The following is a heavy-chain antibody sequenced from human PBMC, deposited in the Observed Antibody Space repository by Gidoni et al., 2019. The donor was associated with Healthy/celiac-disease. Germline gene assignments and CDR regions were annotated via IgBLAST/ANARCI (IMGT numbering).Heavy chain of an antibody. CDR1: GGSISSSSYY. D-gene: IGHD5-18*01. CDR3: ARRSWIQLWVY. V-gene: IGHV4-39*01. CDR2: IYYSGST. Sequence: QLQLQESGPGLVKPSETLSLTCTVSGGSISSSSYYWGWIRQPPGKGLEWIGSIYYSGSTYYNPSLKSRVTISVDTSKNQFSLKLSSVTAADTAVYYCARRSWIQLWVYWGQGTLVTVSS. J-gene: IGHJ4*02.